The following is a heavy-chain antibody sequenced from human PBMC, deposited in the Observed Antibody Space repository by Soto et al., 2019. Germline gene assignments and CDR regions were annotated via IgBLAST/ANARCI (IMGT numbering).Heavy chain of an antibody. CDR3: ARDCIRAEALQFRGPAYDSCYGREV. J-gene: IGHJ6*02. V-gene: IGHV3-30*03. CDR2: ISYDGSNK. Sequence: QVQLVESGGGVVQPGRSLRLSCAASGFTFSSYGMHWVRQAPGKGLEWVAVISYDGSNKYYADSVKGRFTISRDNSKNRPDQQMNSPRAADTAVSYCARDCIRAEALQFRGPAYDSCYGREVWGPGATGTVSS. CDR1: GFTFSSYG. D-gene: IGHD3-10*01.